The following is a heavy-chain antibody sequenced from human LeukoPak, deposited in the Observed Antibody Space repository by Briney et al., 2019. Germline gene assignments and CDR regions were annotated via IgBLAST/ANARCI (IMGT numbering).Heavy chain of an antibody. J-gene: IGHJ4*02. V-gene: IGHV3-23*01. CDR2: ISGGGGST. Sequence: PGGSLTLSCAASGFTFRSYAMSWVRQAPGKGLVWVSTISGGGGSTYYADSVKGRFTISRDNSKNTLFLQMNSLRAEDTAVYYCAKEIGEYSSSSLDYWGQGTLVTVSS. CDR3: AKEIGEYSSSSLDY. D-gene: IGHD6-6*01. CDR1: GFTFRSYA.